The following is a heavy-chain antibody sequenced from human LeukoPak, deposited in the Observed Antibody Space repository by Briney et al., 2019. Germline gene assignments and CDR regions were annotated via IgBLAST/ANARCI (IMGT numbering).Heavy chain of an antibody. Sequence: GGSLRLSCAASGFTVSSNYMSWVRQAPGKGLEWVSVIYSGGSTYYADSVKGRFTISRDNSKNTLYLQMNSLRAEDTAVYYCASIGPPGFDAFDIWGQGTMVTVSS. V-gene: IGHV3-66*01. CDR1: GFTVSSNY. CDR3: ASIGPPGFDAFDI. J-gene: IGHJ3*02. CDR2: IYSGGST. D-gene: IGHD3-16*02.